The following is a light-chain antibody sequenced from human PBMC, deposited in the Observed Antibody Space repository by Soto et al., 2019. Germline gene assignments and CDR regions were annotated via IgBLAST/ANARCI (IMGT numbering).Light chain of an antibody. CDR3: QQYGSSPPYT. CDR1: QSVRSRY. CDR2: GAS. J-gene: IGKJ2*01. Sequence: EIVLTQSPGTLSLSPGERATLSCRASQSVRSRYLAWYQQKPGQAPRLLIYGASTRASGIPGRFSGSGSGTDFTLTISRLEPEDFAVYYCQQYGSSPPYTFGQGTKLEIK. V-gene: IGKV3-20*01.